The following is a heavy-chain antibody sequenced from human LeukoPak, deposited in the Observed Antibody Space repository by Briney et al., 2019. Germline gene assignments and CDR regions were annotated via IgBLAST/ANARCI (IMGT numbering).Heavy chain of an antibody. V-gene: IGHV3-11*06. CDR3: ARGVSFRMVGTATDFDY. Sequence: GGSLRLSCAASGFTFIDYSMSWIRQAPGKGLEWVSYISPTSDYTSYADSVKGRFTIFRDNAKNSLFLQMNSLRAEDTAVYYCARGVSFRMVGTATDFDYWGQGTLVTVSS. J-gene: IGHJ4*02. D-gene: IGHD2-21*02. CDR2: ISPTSDYT. CDR1: GFTFIDYS.